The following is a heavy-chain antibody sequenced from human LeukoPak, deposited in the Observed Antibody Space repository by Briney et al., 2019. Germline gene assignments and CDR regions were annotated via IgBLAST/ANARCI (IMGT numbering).Heavy chain of an antibody. Sequence: GGSLRLSCAASGFTFSSYELDWVRQAPGKGLEWVSYISSSGSIYYADSVKGRFTISRDNAKNPLYLQMNSLRAEDTAVYYCAREGYGGNSDAFDIWGQGTMVTVSS. V-gene: IGHV3-48*03. CDR2: ISSSGSI. D-gene: IGHD4-23*01. CDR3: AREGYGGNSDAFDI. CDR1: GFTFSSYE. J-gene: IGHJ3*02.